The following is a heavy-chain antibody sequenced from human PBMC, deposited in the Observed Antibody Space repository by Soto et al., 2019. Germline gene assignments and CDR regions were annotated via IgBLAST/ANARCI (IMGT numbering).Heavy chain of an antibody. CDR3: AKDINSDYYDSGVYSSGAFDI. V-gene: IGHV3-23*01. CDR2: TSGSSGST. D-gene: IGHD3-22*01. J-gene: IGHJ3*02. Sequence: GGPLRLSCVVSGLTFSTYWMSWVRQAPGQGLEWVSGTSGSSGSTYYADSVKGRFTISRYNSKNTLYPQMNSLRAEDTAVYYCAKDINSDYYDSGVYSSGAFDIWGQGTMVTVSS. CDR1: GLTFSTYW.